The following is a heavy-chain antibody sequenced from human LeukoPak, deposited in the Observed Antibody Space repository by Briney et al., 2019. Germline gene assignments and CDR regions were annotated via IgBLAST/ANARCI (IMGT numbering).Heavy chain of an antibody. CDR2: IYYSGST. D-gene: IGHD6-19*01. V-gene: IGHV4-59*01. CDR3: ARGPTWQWLIRYFYY. J-gene: IGHJ4*02. Sequence: SETLSLTCTVSGGSISSYYWSWIRQPPGKGLEWIGYIYYSGSTNYNPSLKSRVTISVDTSKNQFSLKLSSVTAADTAVYYCARGPTWQWLIRYFYYWGQGTLVTVSS. CDR1: GGSISSYY.